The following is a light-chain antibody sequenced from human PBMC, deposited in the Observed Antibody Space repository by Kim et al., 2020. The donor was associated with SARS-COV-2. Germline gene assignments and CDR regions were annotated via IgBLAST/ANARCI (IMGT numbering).Light chain of an antibody. Sequence: DIVMTQSPLSLPVTPGEPASISCRSSQSLLHSNGYNYLDWYLQKSGQSPQLLIYLGSNRASGVPDRFSGSGSGTDFTLKISRVEAKDVGVYYCMQALQTPNTFGQGTKREI. J-gene: IGKJ2*01. CDR1: QSLLHSNGYNY. CDR2: LGS. V-gene: IGKV2-28*01. CDR3: MQALQTPNT.